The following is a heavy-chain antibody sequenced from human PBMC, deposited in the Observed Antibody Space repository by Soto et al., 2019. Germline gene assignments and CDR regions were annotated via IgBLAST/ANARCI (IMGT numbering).Heavy chain of an antibody. Sequence: PGGSLRLSCAASGFTFSSYWMHWVRQAPGKGLVWVSRINSDGSSTSYADSVKGRFTISRDNAKSTLYLQMNSLRAEDTAVYYCARVVVPAAIRYYYYGMDVWGQGTTVTVSS. D-gene: IGHD2-2*01. CDR1: GFTFSSYW. CDR2: INSDGSST. J-gene: IGHJ6*02. CDR3: ARVVVPAAIRYYYYGMDV. V-gene: IGHV3-74*01.